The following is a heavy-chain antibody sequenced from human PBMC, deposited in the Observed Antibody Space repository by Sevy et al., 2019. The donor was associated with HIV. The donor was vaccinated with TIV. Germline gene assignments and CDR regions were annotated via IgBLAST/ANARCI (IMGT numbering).Heavy chain of an antibody. D-gene: IGHD6-13*01. CDR3: SSHAGIAEDGRVFDY. J-gene: IGHJ4*02. Sequence: GGSLRLSCAASGFTFSDHYMEWVRQAPGKGLEWVGRTRNKADGYTTEYAASVKGRFTISRDDSENSLYLQMNSLKAEDTAAYYCSSHAGIAEDGRVFDYWGQGALVTVSS. CDR1: GFTFSDHY. CDR2: TRNKADGYTT. V-gene: IGHV3-72*01.